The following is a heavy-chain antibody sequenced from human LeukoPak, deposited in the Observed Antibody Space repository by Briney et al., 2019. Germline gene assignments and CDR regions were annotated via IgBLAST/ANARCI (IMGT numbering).Heavy chain of an antibody. Sequence: GGSLRLPCAASGFTSTNTWMTWVRQAPGKGLEWVGHIKSSSDGGTTDYAAPVKGRFTISRDDSKNTQYLQMNSLKTEDTAVYYCTTDRSGWYDYWGQGTLVTVSS. CDR3: TTDRSGWYDY. CDR1: GFTSTNTW. J-gene: IGHJ4*02. V-gene: IGHV3-15*01. D-gene: IGHD6-19*01. CDR2: IKSSSDGGTT.